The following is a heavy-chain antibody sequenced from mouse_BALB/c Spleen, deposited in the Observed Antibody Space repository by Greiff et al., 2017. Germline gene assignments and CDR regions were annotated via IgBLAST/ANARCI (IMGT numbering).Heavy chain of an antibody. J-gene: IGHJ3*01. CDR3: ARRGYYDYDWFAY. D-gene: IGHD2-4*01. V-gene: IGHV3-2*02. Sequence: DVKLQESGPGLVKPSQSLSLTCTVTGYSITSDYAWTWIRQFPGNKLEWMGYISYSGSTSYNPSLKSRISITRDTSKNQFFLQLNSVTTEDTATYYCARRGYYDYDWFAYWGQGTLVTVSA. CDR1: GYSITSDYA. CDR2: ISYSGST.